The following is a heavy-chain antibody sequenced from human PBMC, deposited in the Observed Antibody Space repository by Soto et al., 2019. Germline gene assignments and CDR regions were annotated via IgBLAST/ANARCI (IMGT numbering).Heavy chain of an antibody. CDR2: VYYTGST. Sequence: QVQLQESGPGLVKPSETLSLTCTVSGASISPYYWTWIRQPPGKELEWIGYVYYTGSTNYSPSLESRVTMSLDTSQSQFSLMLTSVTAADTAVYYCARHHEYCSGGTCYGVDYWGPGTLVTVSS. J-gene: IGHJ4*02. V-gene: IGHV4-59*08. CDR3: ARHHEYCSGGTCYGVDY. CDR1: GASISPYY. D-gene: IGHD2-15*01.